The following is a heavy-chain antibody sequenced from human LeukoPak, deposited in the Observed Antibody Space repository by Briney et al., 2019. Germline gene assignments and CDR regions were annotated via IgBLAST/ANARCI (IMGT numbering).Heavy chain of an antibody. Sequence: SETLSLTCTVSGGFISSYYWSWIRQPPGKGLEWIGYIYYSGSTNYNPSLKSRVTILVDTSKNQFSLKLSSVTAADTAVYYSARSLGGLHYSSNQGLFDYWGQGTLVTVSS. CDR1: GGFISSYY. J-gene: IGHJ4*02. CDR3: ARSLGGLHYSSNQGLFDY. V-gene: IGHV4-59*01. CDR2: IYYSGST. D-gene: IGHD2-2*01.